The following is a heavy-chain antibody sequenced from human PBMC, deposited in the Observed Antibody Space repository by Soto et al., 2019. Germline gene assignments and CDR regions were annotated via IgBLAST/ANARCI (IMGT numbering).Heavy chain of an antibody. CDR3: ARGSSIAGLYYGMDV. V-gene: IGHV4-31*02. D-gene: IGHD6-6*01. CDR2: NYYSGIT. J-gene: IGHJ6*02. Sequence: WIWIRQHPGKGLEWIGYNYYSGITYYNPSLKSRVTISLDTSKNQFSLKLSSVTAADTAVYYCARGSSIAGLYYGMDVWGQGTTVTVSS.